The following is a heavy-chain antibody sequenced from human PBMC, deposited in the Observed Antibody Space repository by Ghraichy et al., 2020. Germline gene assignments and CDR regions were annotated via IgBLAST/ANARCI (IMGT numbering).Heavy chain of an antibody. CDR1: GFTFRTYT. CDR2: ISSTSDYI. V-gene: IGHV3-21*01. J-gene: IGHJ3*01. Sequence: GGSLRLSCAASGFTFRTYTMNWLRQAPGKGPEWVSSISSTSDYIYYADSVKGRFTISRDNAEDSPYLQMTSLRVEDTAVYYCARDATWNGYLDAFDVWGQGTVVTVSS. CDR3: ARDATWNGYLDAFDV. D-gene: IGHD3-3*01.